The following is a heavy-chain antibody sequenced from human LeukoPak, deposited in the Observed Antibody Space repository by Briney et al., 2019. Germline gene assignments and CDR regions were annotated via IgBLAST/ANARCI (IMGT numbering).Heavy chain of an antibody. CDR1: GGSISSYY. CDR3: AREVRGIAAAGTSSGDYYYYYYMDV. V-gene: IGHV4-59*01. CDR2: IYYSGST. J-gene: IGHJ6*03. D-gene: IGHD6-13*01. Sequence: SETLSLTCTVSGGSISSYYWSWIRQPPGKGLEWIGYIYYSGSTNYNPSLKSRVTISVDTSKNQFSLKLSSVTAADTAVYYCAREVRGIAAAGTSSGDYYYYYYMDVWGKGTTVTISS.